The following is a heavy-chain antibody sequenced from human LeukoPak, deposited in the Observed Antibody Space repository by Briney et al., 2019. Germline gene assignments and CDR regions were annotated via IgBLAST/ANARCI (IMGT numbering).Heavy chain of an antibody. V-gene: IGHV3-7*03. CDR2: IKQDGSEK. CDR3: ARGGGLDV. Sequence: GGSLRLSCAASGFPFNAYWMTWVRQAPGKGLEWVANIKQDGSEKYYVDSVKGRFTISRDNAKNSLYLQMSNLRAKDTAVYFCARGGGLDVWGQGATVTVSS. D-gene: IGHD3-16*01. J-gene: IGHJ6*02. CDR1: GFPFNAYW.